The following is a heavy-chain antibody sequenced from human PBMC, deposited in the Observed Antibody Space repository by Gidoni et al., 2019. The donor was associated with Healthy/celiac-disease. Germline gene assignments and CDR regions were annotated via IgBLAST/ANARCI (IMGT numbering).Heavy chain of an antibody. Sequence: EVQLVESGGGVVRTGGSRRLSCAVSGFTLGEYGMSWVRQAPGKGLECVSGINWNGGSTGYAASVKGLFTISRDNAKTSLYLQMNSLSAEDTALYHCARSVLNRARWSGMDVWGQGTTVTVSS. CDR1: GFTLGEYG. CDR3: ARSVLNRARWSGMDV. J-gene: IGHJ6*02. CDR2: INWNGGST. D-gene: IGHD2-8*01. V-gene: IGHV3-20*01.